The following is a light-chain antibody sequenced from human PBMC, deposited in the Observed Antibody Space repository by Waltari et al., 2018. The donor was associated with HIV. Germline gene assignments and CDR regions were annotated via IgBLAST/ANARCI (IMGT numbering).Light chain of an antibody. CDR2: DED. J-gene: IGLJ3*02. CDR1: NLRRPS. Sequence: SFELTQVPAMSVALGQTVKITCQGDNLRRPSATWYQQKPGQSPVFLLYDEDKRPSGIADRFSGSTSGTTASLTISGVQAEDEADYYCSVHDRSGDHPVFGGGTRLTV. V-gene: IGLV3-19*01. CDR3: SVHDRSGDHPV.